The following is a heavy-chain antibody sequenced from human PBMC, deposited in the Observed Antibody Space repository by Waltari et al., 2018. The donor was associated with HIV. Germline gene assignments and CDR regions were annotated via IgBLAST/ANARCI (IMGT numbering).Heavy chain of an antibody. CDR2: ITSHGKNT. D-gene: IGHD3-22*01. J-gene: IGHJ3*02. CDR1: GFPFSNYI. V-gene: IGHV3-64D*06. CDR3: VKDSGYNSSGGAFDI. Sequence: EVQLVASGGGLVQQGGSLRLSCSASGFPFSNYIIPWVRQAPGKGLEYVSAITSHGKNTYYVDSVKGRFTISRDNSKNMLYLQMRSLRAEDTALYYCVKDSGYNSSGGAFDIWGQGTMVIVSS.